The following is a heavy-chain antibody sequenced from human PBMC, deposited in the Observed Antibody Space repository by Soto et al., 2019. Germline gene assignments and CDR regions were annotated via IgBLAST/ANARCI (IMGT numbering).Heavy chain of an antibody. Sequence: SETLSLTCAVYGWSFSGYYWSWIRQPPEKGRGWVGVSNQMVSTNYNPSLNSRVTISVDTSKNQFSLKLSSVTAEDTAVYYCARNLIQQMVRDSVMDVWGKGTTVTVSS. CDR2: SNQMVST. D-gene: IGHD6-13*01. V-gene: IGHV4-34*01. CDR3: ARNLIQQMVRDSVMDV. CDR1: GWSFSGYY. J-gene: IGHJ6*03.